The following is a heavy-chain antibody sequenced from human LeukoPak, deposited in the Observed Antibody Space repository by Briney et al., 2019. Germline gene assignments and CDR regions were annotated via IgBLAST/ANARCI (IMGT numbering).Heavy chain of an antibody. CDR3: ATADWESFYFDS. Sequence: PSETLSLTCTVSGGSVSRGGYYWNWIRQHPGKGLEWIGFTSYSEGTYYNPSLMSRITISVDRSQNQFSLKMRDVTVADTAVYFCATADWESFYFDSWGQGALVAVSS. V-gene: IGHV4-31*03. CDR2: TSYSEGT. J-gene: IGHJ4*02. D-gene: IGHD1-26*01. CDR1: GGSVSRGGYY.